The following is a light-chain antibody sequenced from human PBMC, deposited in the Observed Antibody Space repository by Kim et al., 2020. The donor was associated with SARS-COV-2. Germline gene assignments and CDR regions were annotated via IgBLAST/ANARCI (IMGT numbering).Light chain of an antibody. J-gene: IGKJ4*01. CDR2: GAS. CDR1: QSVTSH. CDR3: LQYHNWPPLT. Sequence: SPGERATLSCRASQSVTSHLAWYQQKPGQAPRLLVYGASTRATGVPTRFSGSGSGTEFTLTISSLQSEDFAIYYCLQYHNWPPLTFGGGTKVDIK. V-gene: IGKV3-15*01.